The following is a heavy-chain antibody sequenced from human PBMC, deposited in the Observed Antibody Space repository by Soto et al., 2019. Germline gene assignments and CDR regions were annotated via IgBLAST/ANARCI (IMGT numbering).Heavy chain of an antibody. CDR3: ARSWFGELFSILEPASIDY. CDR1: GGSISSSSYY. CDR2: IYYSGST. D-gene: IGHD3-10*01. J-gene: IGHJ4*02. V-gene: IGHV4-39*01. Sequence: PSETLSLTCTVSGGSISSSSYYWGWIRQPPGKGLEWIGSIYYSGSTYYNPSLKSRVTISVDTSKNQFSLKLSSVTAADTAVYYCARSWFGELFSILEPASIDYWGQGTLVTVSS.